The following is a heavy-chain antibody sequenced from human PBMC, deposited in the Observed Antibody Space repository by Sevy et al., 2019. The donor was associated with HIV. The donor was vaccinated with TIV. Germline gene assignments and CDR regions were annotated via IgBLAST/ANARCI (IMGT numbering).Heavy chain of an antibody. V-gene: IGHV4-59*01. CDR3: VRLMPGDNWFDP. CDR2: ILYSGST. J-gene: IGHJ5*02. Sequence: SESLSLTCTVTGDSMNTYYWAWIRQPPGKSLEWVGYILYSGSTEYSTSLKSRVTMALDKSKNEVSLRLSSVTAADTAVYYCVRLMPGDNWFDPWGQGRLVTVSS. CDR1: GDSMNTYY. D-gene: IGHD2-2*01.